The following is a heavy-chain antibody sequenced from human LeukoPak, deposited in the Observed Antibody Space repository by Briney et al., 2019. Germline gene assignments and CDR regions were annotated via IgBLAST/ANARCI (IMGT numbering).Heavy chain of an antibody. CDR3: ARVFGCSSTSCYVSWFDP. CDR1: GGTFSSYT. Sequence: SVKVSCRASGGTFSSYTISWVRQAPGQGLEWMGRIIPILGIANYAQKFQGRVTITADKSTSTAYMELSSLRSEDTAVYYCARVFGCSSTSCYVSWFDPWGQGTLVTVSS. V-gene: IGHV1-69*02. D-gene: IGHD2-2*01. J-gene: IGHJ5*02. CDR2: IIPILGIA.